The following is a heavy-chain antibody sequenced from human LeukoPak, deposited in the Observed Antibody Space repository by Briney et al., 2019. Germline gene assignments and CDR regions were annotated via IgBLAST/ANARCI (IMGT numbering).Heavy chain of an antibody. CDR3: ARDNPLHCSGGSCYSKVFDY. V-gene: IGHV1-3*01. CDR2: INAGNGNT. Sequence: ASVKVSCKASGYTFTSYYMHWVRQAPGQGLEWMGWINAGNGNTRYSQKFQGRVTITRDTSASTAYMELSSLRSEDTAVYYCARDNPLHCSGGSCYSKVFDYWGQGTLVTVSS. J-gene: IGHJ4*02. CDR1: GYTFTSYY. D-gene: IGHD2-15*01.